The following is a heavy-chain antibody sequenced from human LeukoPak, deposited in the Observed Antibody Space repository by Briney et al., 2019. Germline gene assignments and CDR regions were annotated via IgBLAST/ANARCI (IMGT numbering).Heavy chain of an antibody. CDR2: IYYSGST. V-gene: IGHV4-39*01. J-gene: IGHJ4*02. D-gene: IGHD6-13*01. CDR3: ARRVAAAGRDHFDY. Sequence: SGTLSLTCAVSGGSISSSNYWGWIRQPPGKGLEWIGSIYYSGSTYYNPSLKSRVTISVDTSKNQFSLKLSSVTAADTAVYYCARRVAAAGRDHFDYWGQGTLVTVSS. CDR1: GGSISSSNY.